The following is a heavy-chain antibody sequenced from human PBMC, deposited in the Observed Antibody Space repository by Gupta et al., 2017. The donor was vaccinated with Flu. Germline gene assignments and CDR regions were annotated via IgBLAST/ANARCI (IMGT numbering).Heavy chain of an antibody. J-gene: IGHJ4*02. V-gene: IGHV4-39*01. CDR1: SVSRGGYY. Sequence: SVSRGGYYGGWVRQPPGKGLEWIVTFYYNGNTFYNPSLKSRVTISVDTSKNQFSLKLSAVTAADTAVYYCARRSGGYPFDYWGQGSLVTVSS. CDR3: ARRSGGYPFDY. D-gene: IGHD1-26*01. CDR2: FYYNGNT.